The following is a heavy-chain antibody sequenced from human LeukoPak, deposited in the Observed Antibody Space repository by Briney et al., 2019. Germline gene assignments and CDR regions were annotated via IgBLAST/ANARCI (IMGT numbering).Heavy chain of an antibody. J-gene: IGHJ4*02. V-gene: IGHV4-59*12. CDR2: IYYSGST. Sequence: SETLSLTCTASGGSISNYYWSWIRQPPGKGLEWIGYIYYSGSTNYNPALKRRVTISVDTSKNQYSLTRSSMTAADTAVYYCARNGGSNGPFTWGQGTLITVSS. D-gene: IGHD5-18*01. CDR1: GGSISNYY. CDR3: ARNGGSNGPFT.